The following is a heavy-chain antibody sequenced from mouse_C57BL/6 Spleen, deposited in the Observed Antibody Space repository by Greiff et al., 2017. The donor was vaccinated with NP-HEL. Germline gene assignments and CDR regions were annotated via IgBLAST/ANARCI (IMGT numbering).Heavy chain of an antibody. V-gene: IGHV1-82*01. J-gene: IGHJ3*01. CDR2: IYPGDGDT. CDR1: GYAFSSSW. CDR3: ARRDYDMAY. Sequence: VQLQQSGPELVKPGASVKISCKASGYAFSSSWMNWVKQRPGKGLEWIGRIYPGDGDTNYNGKFKGKATLTADKSSSTAYMQLSSLTSEDSAVYFRARRDYDMAYWGQGTLVTVSA. D-gene: IGHD2-4*01.